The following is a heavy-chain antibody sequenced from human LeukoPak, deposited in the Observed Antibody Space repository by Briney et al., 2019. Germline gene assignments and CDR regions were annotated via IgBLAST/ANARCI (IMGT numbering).Heavy chain of an antibody. CDR1: GYTFSGSA. D-gene: IGHD2-15*01. CDR2: IRSKANSYAT. V-gene: IGHV3-73*01. Sequence: GGSLRLSCAASGYTFSGSAMHWVRQASGKGLEWVGRIRSKANSYATAYAASVKGRFTISRDDSKNTAYLQMNSLKTEDTAVYYCTKVAQYCSGGSCDVWGKGTTVTVSS. CDR3: TKVAQYCSGGSCDV. J-gene: IGHJ6*04.